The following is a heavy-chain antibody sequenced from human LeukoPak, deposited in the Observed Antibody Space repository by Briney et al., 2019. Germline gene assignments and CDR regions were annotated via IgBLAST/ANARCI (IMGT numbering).Heavy chain of an antibody. D-gene: IGHD3-22*01. CDR1: GGSISSYY. CDR2: IYYSGST. Sequence: SETLSLTWTVSGGSISSYYWSWIRQPPGKGLEWIGYIYYSGSTNYNPSLKSRVTISVDTSKNQFSLKLSSVTAADTAVYYCASGRYYYDSSGYPGLDYWGQGTLVTVSS. CDR3: ASGRYYYDSSGYPGLDY. J-gene: IGHJ4*02. V-gene: IGHV4-59*01.